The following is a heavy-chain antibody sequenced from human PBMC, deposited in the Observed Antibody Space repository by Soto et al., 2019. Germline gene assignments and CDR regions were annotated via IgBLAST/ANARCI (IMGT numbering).Heavy chain of an antibody. CDR3: ARSPRTTVTTFDY. CDR1: GGSVSSYY. Sequence: KTSETLSLTCTVSGGSVSSYYWSWIRQPPGKGLEWIGYIYYSGSTNYNPSLKSRVTLSVDTSKNQFSLKLSSVTAVDTAVYYCARSPRTTVTTFDYWGQGTLVTVSS. D-gene: IGHD4-17*01. CDR2: IYYSGST. V-gene: IGHV4-59*02. J-gene: IGHJ4*02.